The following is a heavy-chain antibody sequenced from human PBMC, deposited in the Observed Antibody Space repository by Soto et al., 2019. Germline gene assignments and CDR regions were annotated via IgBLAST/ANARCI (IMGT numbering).Heavy chain of an antibody. CDR3: VRDFGSSSEGGMDV. V-gene: IGHV3-53*01. J-gene: IGHJ6*02. D-gene: IGHD6-6*01. CDR2: IYSGGIT. CDR1: GFSVSSNY. Sequence: PGGSLRLSCAASGFSVSSNYMSWVRQAPGKGLEWVSVIYSGGITFYADSVKGRFTISRDNSKNTLYLQMNSLRAEDTAVYYCVRDFGSSSEGGMDVWGQGTTVTVSS.